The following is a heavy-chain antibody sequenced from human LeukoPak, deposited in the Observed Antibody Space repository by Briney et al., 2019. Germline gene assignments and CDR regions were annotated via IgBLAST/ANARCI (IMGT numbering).Heavy chain of an antibody. D-gene: IGHD6-13*01. CDR1: GGSVSSGSYY. Sequence: PSETLSLTCTVSGGSVSSGSYYWSWIRQPPGKGLEWIGYIYYSGSTNYNPSLKSQVTISVDTSKNQFSLKLSSVTAADTAVYYCARRSSSWYFDYWGQGTLVTVSS. CDR3: ARRSSSWYFDY. CDR2: IYYSGST. V-gene: IGHV4-61*01. J-gene: IGHJ4*02.